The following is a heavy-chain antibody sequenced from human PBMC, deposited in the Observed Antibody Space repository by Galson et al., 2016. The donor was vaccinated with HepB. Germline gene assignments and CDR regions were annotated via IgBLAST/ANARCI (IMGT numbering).Heavy chain of an antibody. V-gene: IGHV3-43*01. D-gene: IGHD2-21*02. CDR2: ISWDGGIT. J-gene: IGHJ4*01. Sequence: SLRLSCAASGFTFDDFVLHWVRQAPGKGLEWVSLISWDGGITFYADSVKGRFTISRDNSKNSLYLQMNSLRTEDIAFYYCATISKGDYYFNYWGHGTLVTVSS. CDR3: ATISKGDYYFNY. CDR1: GFTFDDFV.